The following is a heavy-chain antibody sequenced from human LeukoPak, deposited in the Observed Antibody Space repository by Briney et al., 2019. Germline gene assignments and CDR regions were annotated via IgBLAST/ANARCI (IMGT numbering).Heavy chain of an antibody. CDR2: ISYDGSNR. D-gene: IGHD5-12*01. CDR3: AKGSSIVATILGY. CDR1: GFTFSSYG. J-gene: IGHJ4*02. V-gene: IGHV3-30*18. Sequence: GRSLRLSCAASGFTFSSYGMHWIRQAPGKGLEWVAVISYDGSNRYYADSVKGRFTISRDNSKNTLYLQMNSLRAEDTAVYYCAKGSSIVATILGYWGQGTLVTVSS.